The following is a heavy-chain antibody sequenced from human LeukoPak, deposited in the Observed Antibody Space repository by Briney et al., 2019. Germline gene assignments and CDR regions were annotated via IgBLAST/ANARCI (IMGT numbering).Heavy chain of an antibody. Sequence: GGSLRLSCVASGFNFYSFTMNWVRQAPGKGLEWVSYISSGGSTIYYRDSVKGRFTISRDNAKNSLYLQMNSLSAGDTAVYYCATTTSSGWVPFDYWGQGTLVAVSS. V-gene: IGHV3-48*01. D-gene: IGHD6-25*01. J-gene: IGHJ4*02. CDR1: GFNFYSFT. CDR3: ATTTSSGWVPFDY. CDR2: ISSGGSTI.